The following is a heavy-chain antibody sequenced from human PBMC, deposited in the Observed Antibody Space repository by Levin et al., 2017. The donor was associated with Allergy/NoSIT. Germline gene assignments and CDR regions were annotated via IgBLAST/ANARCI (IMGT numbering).Heavy chain of an antibody. CDR1: GFTFSSYA. Sequence: GESLKISCAASGFTFSSYAMCWVRQAPGKGLEWVSVISGSGGSTYYADSVKGRFTISRDNSKNTLYLQMNSLRAEDTAVYYCAKGPSGYGGVDYWGQGTLVTVSS. CDR2: ISGSGGST. J-gene: IGHJ4*02. V-gene: IGHV3-23*01. D-gene: IGHD5-12*01. CDR3: AKGPSGYGGVDY.